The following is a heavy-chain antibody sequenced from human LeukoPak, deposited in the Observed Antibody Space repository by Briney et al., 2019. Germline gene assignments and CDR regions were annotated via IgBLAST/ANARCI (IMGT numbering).Heavy chain of an antibody. CDR1: GFTVSGND. CDR3: ARDPDAWGVRGVVS. V-gene: IGHV3-53*01. Sequence: PGGSLRLSCAASGFTVSGNDVSWVRQAPGKGLEWVSLIDSGGSTYYADSVKGRFTISRDTSKNTVFLQMNSLRDEDTALYHCARDPDAWGVRGVVSWGQGTMVTVSS. CDR2: IDSGGST. D-gene: IGHD3-16*01. J-gene: IGHJ3*01.